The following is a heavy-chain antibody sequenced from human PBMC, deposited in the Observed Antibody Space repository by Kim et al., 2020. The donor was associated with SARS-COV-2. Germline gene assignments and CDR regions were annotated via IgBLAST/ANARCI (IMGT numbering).Heavy chain of an antibody. J-gene: IGHJ6*02. Sequence: GGSLRLSCAASGFTFSSYAMSWVRQAPGKGLEWVSAISGSGGSTYYADSVKGRFTISRDNSKNTLYLQMNSLRAEDTAVYYCAKDLGYCSGGSCLTFYYYYYGMDVWGQGTTVTVSS. CDR3: AKDLGYCSGGSCLTFYYYYYGMDV. V-gene: IGHV3-23*01. CDR2: ISGSGGST. CDR1: GFTFSSYA. D-gene: IGHD2-15*01.